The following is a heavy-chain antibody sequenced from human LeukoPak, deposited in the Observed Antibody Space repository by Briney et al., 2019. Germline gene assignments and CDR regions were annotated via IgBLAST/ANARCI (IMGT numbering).Heavy chain of an antibody. J-gene: IGHJ4*02. V-gene: IGHV4-59*12. D-gene: IGHD5-12*01. CDR3: ARDSGYVIFDY. Sequence: SETLSLTCTVSGGSISSYYWSWIRQPPGKGLEWIGYIYYSGSTNYNPSLKSRVTISVDTSKNQFSLKLSSVTAADTAVYYCARDSGYVIFDYWGQGTLVTVSS. CDR1: GGSISSYY. CDR2: IYYSGST.